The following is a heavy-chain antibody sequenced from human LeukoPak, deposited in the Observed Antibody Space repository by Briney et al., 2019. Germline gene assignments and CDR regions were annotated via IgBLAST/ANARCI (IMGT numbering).Heavy chain of an antibody. Sequence: GGSLGLSCAASGFTFSTSSMQWVRQAPGKGLEWLAVMSGDGNHYSYGDSVQGRLSISRDNSKNTLYLHMKSLRVEDTAFYYCARGSVATPPSFNYWGQGTLVTVSS. CDR2: MSGDGNHY. V-gene: IGHV3-30-3*01. CDR3: ARGSVATPPSFNY. J-gene: IGHJ4*02. CDR1: GFTFSTSS. D-gene: IGHD2-15*01.